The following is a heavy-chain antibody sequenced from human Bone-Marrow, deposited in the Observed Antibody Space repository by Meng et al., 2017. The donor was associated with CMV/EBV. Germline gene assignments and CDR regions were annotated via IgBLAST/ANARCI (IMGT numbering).Heavy chain of an antibody. V-gene: IGHV4-34*01. Sequence: SETLSLTCAVYGGSFSGHYWSWIRQSPGKGLEWIGEINHIGSTNYNPSLKSRVTISVDTFKNQFSLKLTSVTAADTAVYYCARDLGYCSSTSCHTDNWFDPWGQGTLVTVSS. J-gene: IGHJ5*02. D-gene: IGHD2-2*02. CDR1: GGSFSGHY. CDR3: ARDLGYCSSTSCHTDNWFDP. CDR2: INHIGST.